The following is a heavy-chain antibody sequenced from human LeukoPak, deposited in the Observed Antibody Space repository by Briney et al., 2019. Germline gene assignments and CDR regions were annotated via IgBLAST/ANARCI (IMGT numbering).Heavy chain of an antibody. J-gene: IGHJ6*03. V-gene: IGHV3-23*01. CDR3: AKDGKGYSYGYYYYYYMNV. CDR1: GFTFSSYA. CDR2: ISGSGGST. Sequence: PGGSLRLSCAPSGFTFSSYAMSWVRQAPGKGLEWVSAISGSGGSTYYADSVKGRFTISRDNSKNTLYLQMNSLRAEDTAVYYCAKDGKGYSYGYYYYYYMNVWGKGTTVTVSS. D-gene: IGHD5-18*01.